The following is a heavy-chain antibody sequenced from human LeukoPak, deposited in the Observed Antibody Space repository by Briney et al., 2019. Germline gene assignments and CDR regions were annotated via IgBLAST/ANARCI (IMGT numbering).Heavy chain of an antibody. D-gene: IGHD3-22*01. CDR1: GGTFSSYA. CDR3: ARNYYDSSGYYYGMDV. Sequence: SVKVSCKASGGTFSSYAISWVRQAPGQGLEWMGRIIPILGIANYAQKFQGRVTITADKSTSTAYMELSSLRSEDTAVYYCARNYYDSSGYYYGMDVWGQGTTVTVSS. V-gene: IGHV1-69*04. J-gene: IGHJ6*02. CDR2: IIPILGIA.